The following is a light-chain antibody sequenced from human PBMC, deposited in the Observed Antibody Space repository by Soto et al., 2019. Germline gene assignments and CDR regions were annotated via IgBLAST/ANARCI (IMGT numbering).Light chain of an antibody. V-gene: IGKV3-15*01. CDR1: QSVDIN. J-gene: IGKJ1*01. CDR3: QQYKNWPRT. Sequence: EIVLTQSPASLSVSPCQRVTLSFRASQSVDINLAWYRQQPGQAPRLLIYGASTRATDMPGTFSGSGSGTEFTLTISSLQSEDFAVYYCQQYKNWPRTFGQGTKVDIK. CDR2: GAS.